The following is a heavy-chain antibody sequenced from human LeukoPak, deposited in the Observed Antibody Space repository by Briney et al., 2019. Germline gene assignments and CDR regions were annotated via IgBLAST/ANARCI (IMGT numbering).Heavy chain of an antibody. V-gene: IGHV1-18*03. CDR1: GYTFTSYG. CDR3: ARDKSLRYFDWLSSIYYYYYMDV. Sequence: ASVKVSCKASGYTFTSYGISWVRQAPGQGLEWMGWISAYNGNTNYAQKLQGRVTMTTDTSTSTAYMELRSLRSDDMAVYYCARDKSLRYFDWLSSIYYYYYMDVWGKGTTVTISS. D-gene: IGHD3-9*01. J-gene: IGHJ6*03. CDR2: ISAYNGNT.